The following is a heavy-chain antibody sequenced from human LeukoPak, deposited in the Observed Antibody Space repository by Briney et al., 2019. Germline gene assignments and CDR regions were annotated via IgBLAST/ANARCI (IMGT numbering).Heavy chain of an antibody. Sequence: SETLSLTCTVSGGSISSYYWSWIRQPPGKGLEWIGYIYYSGSTNYNPSLKSRVTISVDTSKNQFSLKLISVTAADTAVYYCARGGSGSYYKDWGQGPLVTVSS. CDR2: IYYSGST. D-gene: IGHD3-10*01. J-gene: IGHJ4*02. CDR1: GGSISSYY. CDR3: ARGGSGSYYKD. V-gene: IGHV4-59*01.